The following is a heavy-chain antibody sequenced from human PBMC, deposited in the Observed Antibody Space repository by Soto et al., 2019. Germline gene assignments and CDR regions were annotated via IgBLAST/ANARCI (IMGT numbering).Heavy chain of an antibody. CDR1: GYTFTGYY. CDR3: AREYSSSWYGIHYGMDV. Sequence: GASVKVSCKASGYTFTGYYMHWVRQAPGQGLEWMGWINPNSGGTNYAQKFQGWVTMTRDTSISTAYMELSRLRSDDTAVYYCAREYSSSWYGIHYGMDVWGQGTTVTVSS. CDR2: INPNSGGT. V-gene: IGHV1-2*04. D-gene: IGHD6-13*01. J-gene: IGHJ6*02.